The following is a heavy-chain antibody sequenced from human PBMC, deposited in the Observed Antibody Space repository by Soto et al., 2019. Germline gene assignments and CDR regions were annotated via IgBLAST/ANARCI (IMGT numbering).Heavy chain of an antibody. J-gene: IGHJ6*02. Sequence: ASVKVSCKASGGTFSSYAISWVRQAPGQGLEWMGGIIPIFGTANYAQKFQGRVTITADESTSTAYMELSSLRSEDTAVCYCARDRNYDFWSGYPTGYGMDVWGQGTTVTVSS. CDR3: ARDRNYDFWSGYPTGYGMDV. CDR1: GGTFSSYA. D-gene: IGHD3-3*01. V-gene: IGHV1-69*13. CDR2: IIPIFGTA.